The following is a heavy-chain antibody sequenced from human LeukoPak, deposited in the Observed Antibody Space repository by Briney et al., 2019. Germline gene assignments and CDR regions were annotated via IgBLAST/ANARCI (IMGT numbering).Heavy chain of an antibody. V-gene: IGHV3-48*01. CDR3: ARRLWDNGGNFDY. Sequence: GGSLRLSCAAPGFTFSSYSMNWVRQAPGKGLEWISYISTSGSTIYYADSVKGRFTISRDNANKSLYLQMDSLRAEDTAVYYCARRLWDNGGNFDYWGQGTLVTVSS. CDR1: GFTFSSYS. J-gene: IGHJ4*02. CDR2: ISTSGSTI. D-gene: IGHD4-23*01.